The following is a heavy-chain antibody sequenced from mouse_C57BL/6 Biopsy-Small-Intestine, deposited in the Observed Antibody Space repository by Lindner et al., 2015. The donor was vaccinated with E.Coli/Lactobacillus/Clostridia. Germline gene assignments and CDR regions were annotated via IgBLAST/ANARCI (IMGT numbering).Heavy chain of an antibody. V-gene: IGHV1-4*01. CDR3: ATHAPDTKWDLLFY. CDR2: VIPIIDTT. J-gene: IGHJ4*01. D-gene: IGHD4-1*01. CDR1: GVTFSTST. Sequence: SVKVSCKASGVTFSTSTISWVRQAPGHGFEWLGRVIPIIDTTDYAQTFQGRVTITADRPAATVYMELNSLRSDDTAIYYCATHAPDTKWDLLFYWGQGTLVTVSS.